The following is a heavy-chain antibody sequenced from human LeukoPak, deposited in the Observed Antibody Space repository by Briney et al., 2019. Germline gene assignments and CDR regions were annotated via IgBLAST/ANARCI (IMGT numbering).Heavy chain of an antibody. J-gene: IGHJ6*02. Sequence: GRSLRLSCAASGFTFSSYPMHWVRQAPGKGLEWVAVISHDGSNKYYADSVKGRFTISRDNSKNTLYVQMNSLRPEDTAAYYCARDRGATYYYYAMDVWGQGTTVTVSS. V-gene: IGHV3-30-3*01. CDR3: ARDRGATYYYYAMDV. CDR1: GFTFSSYP. CDR2: ISHDGSNK.